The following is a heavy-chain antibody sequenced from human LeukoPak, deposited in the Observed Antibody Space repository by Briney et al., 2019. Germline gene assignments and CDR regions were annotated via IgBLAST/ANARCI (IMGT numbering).Heavy chain of an antibody. CDR3: ARALRVWGSYRYTGIGN. J-gene: IGHJ4*02. V-gene: IGHV1-2*02. D-gene: IGHD3-16*02. Sequence: ASVKVSCKASGYTFTGYYIHWARQAPGQGLEWMGWINPNSGGTNYAQKFQGRVTMTRDTSISTAYMELSRLRSDDTAVYYCARALRVWGSYRYTGIGNWGQGTLVTVSS. CDR2: INPNSGGT. CDR1: GYTFTGYY.